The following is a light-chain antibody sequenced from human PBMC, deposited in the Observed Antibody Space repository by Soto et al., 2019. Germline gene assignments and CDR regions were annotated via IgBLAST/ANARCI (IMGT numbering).Light chain of an antibody. Sequence: DIQMTQSPSTLSASVGDRVTITCRASQSISSWLAWYQQKPGKAPKLLIYDASSLESGVPSRFSGSGSGTEFTLTISSLQPDDFATYSGQQYNSYSPLLTFGGGTKVEIK. CDR1: QSISSW. CDR3: QQYNSYSPLLT. CDR2: DAS. V-gene: IGKV1-5*01. J-gene: IGKJ4*01.